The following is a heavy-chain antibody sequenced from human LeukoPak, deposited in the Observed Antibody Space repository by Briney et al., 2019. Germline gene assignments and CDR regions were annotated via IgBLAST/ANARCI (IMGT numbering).Heavy chain of an antibody. Sequence: GGSLRLSCAASGFTVSSNYMSWVRQAPGKGLEWVSVIHSGGSTNYADSVKGRFTISRDNSKNTLYLQMNSLRVEDTAVYYCAPGRAAAALFDSWGQGTLVTVSS. CDR3: APGRAAAALFDS. J-gene: IGHJ4*02. CDR1: GFTVSSNY. D-gene: IGHD6-13*01. CDR2: IHSGGST. V-gene: IGHV3-53*01.